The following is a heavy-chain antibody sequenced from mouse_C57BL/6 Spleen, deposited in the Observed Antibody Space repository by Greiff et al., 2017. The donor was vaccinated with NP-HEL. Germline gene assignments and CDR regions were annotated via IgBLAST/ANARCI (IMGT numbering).Heavy chain of an antibody. V-gene: IGHV3-6*01. D-gene: IGHD2-5*01. Sequence: VQLKESGPGLVKPSQSLSLTCSVTGYSITSGYYWNWIRQFPGNKLEWMGYISYDGSNNYNPSLKNRISITRDTSKNQFFLKLNSVTTQDTATYYCARERSNYYAMDYWGQGTSVTVSS. CDR1: GYSITSGYY. CDR2: ISYDGSN. CDR3: ARERSNYYAMDY. J-gene: IGHJ4*01.